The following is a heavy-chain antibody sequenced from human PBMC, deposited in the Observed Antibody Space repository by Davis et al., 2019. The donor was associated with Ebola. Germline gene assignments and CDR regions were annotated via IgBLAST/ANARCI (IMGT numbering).Heavy chain of an antibody. D-gene: IGHD2/OR15-2a*01. Sequence: PSETLSLTCSVSGAPLSSHYWTWIRQPPGKGLEWIGQIHYGGATNYNPFLRSRFTISVETSRNQFSLRLTSVTAADTAIYYCATNTTSTAGFDSWGQGTLVIVSS. CDR2: IHYGGAT. CDR1: GAPLSSHY. V-gene: IGHV4-59*11. CDR3: ATNTTSTAGFDS. J-gene: IGHJ4*02.